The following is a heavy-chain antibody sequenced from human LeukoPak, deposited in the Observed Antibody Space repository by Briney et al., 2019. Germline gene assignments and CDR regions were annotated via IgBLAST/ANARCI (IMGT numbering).Heavy chain of an antibody. CDR3: ARHEAADWFDP. CDR2: INYSGNT. J-gene: IGHJ5*02. Sequence: PSETLSLTCSVSGGSITSSTYYWAWIRQPPGKGLEWIASINYSGNTKYNPSLQSRLTMSVDTSKKQFSLKLTSVTAADTAVHYCARHEAADWFDPWGQGTLVTVSS. CDR1: GGSITSSTYY. V-gene: IGHV4-39*01.